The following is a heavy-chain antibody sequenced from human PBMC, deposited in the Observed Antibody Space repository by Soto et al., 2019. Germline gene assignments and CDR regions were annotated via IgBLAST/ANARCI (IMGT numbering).Heavy chain of an antibody. V-gene: IGHV1-2*02. CDR3: ASAVGWLRYNDAFAI. CDR1: GYTFTGYY. CDR2: INPNSGGT. D-gene: IGHD5-12*01. Sequence: ASVKVSCKASGYTFTGYYMHWVRQAPGQGLGWMGWINPNSGGTNYAQKFQGRVTMTRDTSISTAYTELSSLRSEDTAAYYCASAVGWLRYNDAFAIWVKKTM. J-gene: IGHJ3*02.